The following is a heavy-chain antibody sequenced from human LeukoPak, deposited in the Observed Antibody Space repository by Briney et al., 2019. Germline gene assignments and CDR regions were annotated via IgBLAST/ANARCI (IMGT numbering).Heavy chain of an antibody. Sequence: GGSLRLSCAASGFTFSSYSMNWVRQAPGKGLEWVSYISSSSSTIYYADSVKGRFTISRDNAKNSLYLQMNSLRAEDTAVYYCARGSLGVRWELLNWFDPWGQGTLVTVSS. CDR3: ARGSLGVRWELLNWFDP. CDR1: GFTFSSYS. J-gene: IGHJ5*02. D-gene: IGHD1-26*01. V-gene: IGHV3-48*04. CDR2: ISSSSSTI.